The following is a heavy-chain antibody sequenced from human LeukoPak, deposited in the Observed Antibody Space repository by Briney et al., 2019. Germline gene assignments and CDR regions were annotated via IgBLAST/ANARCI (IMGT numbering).Heavy chain of an antibody. J-gene: IGHJ4*02. D-gene: IGHD3-16*01. CDR2: INPDSGFT. Sequence: ASVKVSCKASGYKFTDDYMHWVRQAPGQGLEFMGWINPDSGFTNYAQKFKGRVTMTRDTSISTAYLEVRSLTSDDTTVYYCAPTAEAYTSWWKVWGQGTLVTVSS. V-gene: IGHV1-2*02. CDR3: APTAEAYTSWWKV. CDR1: GYKFTDDY.